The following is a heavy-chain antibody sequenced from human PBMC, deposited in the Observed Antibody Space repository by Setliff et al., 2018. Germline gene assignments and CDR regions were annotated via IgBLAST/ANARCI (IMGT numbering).Heavy chain of an antibody. V-gene: IGHV1-46*01. Sequence: ASVKVSCKTSGYSFTSHHVHWVRQAPGQGLEWMGIINPGGLTSSSTQKFEGRVTMTRDTSTSTVYMELNSLTSDDTAVYYCARAGLAAAGRKGVFDHWGQGTLVTVSS. J-gene: IGHJ4*02. CDR2: INPGGLTS. CDR3: ARAGLAAAGRKGVFDH. CDR1: GYSFTSHH. D-gene: IGHD6-25*01.